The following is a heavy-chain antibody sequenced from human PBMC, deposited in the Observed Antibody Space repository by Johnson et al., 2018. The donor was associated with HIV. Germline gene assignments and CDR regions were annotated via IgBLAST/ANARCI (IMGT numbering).Heavy chain of an antibody. CDR1: GFTFSSYD. CDR2: IGTAGDT. J-gene: IGHJ3*02. V-gene: IGHV3-13*01. Sequence: GLVQPGGSLRLSCAASGFTFSSYDMHWVRQATGKGLEWVSAIGTAGDTYYPGSVKGRFTISRENSKNTLYLQMDSLRTEDTAVYYCARDVGAFDIWGQGTMVTVSS. CDR3: ARDVGAFDI.